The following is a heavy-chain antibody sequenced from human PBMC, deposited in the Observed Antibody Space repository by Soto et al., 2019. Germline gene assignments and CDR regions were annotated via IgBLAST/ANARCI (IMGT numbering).Heavy chain of an antibody. J-gene: IGHJ3*02. D-gene: IGHD6-13*01. CDR2: VHFSGST. CDR3: AKEKAAPGGAFDI. Sequence: SETLSLTCDVSGVSISENHWSWIRQAPGKGLEWVGYVHFSGSTTYNPSLAPRLNISFDMSKSQVYLQLTSVTAADTAVYYCAKEKAAPGGAFDIWGQGTMVTVSS. V-gene: IGHV4-59*01. CDR1: GVSISENH.